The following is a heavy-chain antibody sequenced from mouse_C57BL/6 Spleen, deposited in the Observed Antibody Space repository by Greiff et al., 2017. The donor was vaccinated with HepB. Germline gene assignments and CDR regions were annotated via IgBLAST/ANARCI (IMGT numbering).Heavy chain of an antibody. D-gene: IGHD1-1*01. CDR2: IDPTDSYT. CDR1: GYTFTRYW. J-gene: IGHJ4*01. Sequence: QVQLQPPGAELVKPGASVKLSCKASGYTFTRYWMQWVKQRPGPGLEWIGEIDPTDSYTNYNQQFKSKATLTVDPSSSTAYMQLSSLTSEDSAVYYCARTTTVVARAMDYWGQGTSVTVSS. CDR3: ARTTTVVARAMDY. V-gene: IGHV1-50*01.